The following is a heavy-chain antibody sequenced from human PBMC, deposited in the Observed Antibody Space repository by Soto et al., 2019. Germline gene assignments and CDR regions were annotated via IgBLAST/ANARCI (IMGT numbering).Heavy chain of an antibody. CDR3: ARDHYDSSGYYLWGGYYYYGMDV. D-gene: IGHD3-22*01. V-gene: IGHV3-7*03. Sequence: PGGSLRLSCAASGFTFSSYWMSWARQAPGKGLEWVANIKQDGSEKYYVDSVKGRFTISRDNAKNSLYLQMNSLRAEDTAVYYCARDHYDSSGYYLWGGYYYYGMDVWGQGTTVTVSS. CDR1: GFTFSSYW. CDR2: IKQDGSEK. J-gene: IGHJ6*02.